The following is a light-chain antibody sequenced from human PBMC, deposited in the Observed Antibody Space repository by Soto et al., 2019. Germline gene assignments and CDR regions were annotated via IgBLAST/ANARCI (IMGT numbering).Light chain of an antibody. CDR2: STY. CDR3: VLYIGSGIWV. CDR1: SGSVSTSYY. Sequence: QTVVTQEPSFSVSPGGTVTLTCGLSSGSVSTSYYPSWYQQTPGQAPRTLIYSTYTRSSGVPDRFSGSILGNKTALTITGAQADDESDYYCVLYIGSGIWVFGGGTQLTVL. J-gene: IGLJ3*02. V-gene: IGLV8-61*01.